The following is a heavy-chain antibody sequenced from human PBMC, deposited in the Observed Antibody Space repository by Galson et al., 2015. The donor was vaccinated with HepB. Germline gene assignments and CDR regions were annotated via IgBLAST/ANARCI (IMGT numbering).Heavy chain of an antibody. Sequence: LTCTVPGGSISSYYWSWIRQPPGKGLEWIGYIYHSGSTYYNPSLKSRVTISVDRPKNQFSLKLSSVTAADTAVYYCARTSPSLLWFGELSTETYYFDYWGQGTLVTVSS. CDR3: ARTSPSLLWFGELSTETYYFDY. V-gene: IGHV4-30-2*01. D-gene: IGHD3-10*01. CDR1: GGSISSYY. J-gene: IGHJ4*02. CDR2: IYHSGST.